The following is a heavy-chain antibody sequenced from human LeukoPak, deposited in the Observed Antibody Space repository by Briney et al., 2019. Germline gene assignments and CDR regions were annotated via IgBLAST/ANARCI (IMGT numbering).Heavy chain of an antibody. CDR2: ISDDGRNQ. V-gene: IGHV3-30*03. Sequence: PGGFLRLSCAASGFIFTNYDMHWVRQAPGKGLEWVAVISDDGRNQYYAGSVKGRFTISRDNSKNTLYLQMDSLRVEDMSVYYCARQLSRGEWVDSWGQGTQVTVSS. CDR3: ARQLSRGEWVDS. D-gene: IGHD3-16*01. J-gene: IGHJ4*02. CDR1: GFIFTNYD.